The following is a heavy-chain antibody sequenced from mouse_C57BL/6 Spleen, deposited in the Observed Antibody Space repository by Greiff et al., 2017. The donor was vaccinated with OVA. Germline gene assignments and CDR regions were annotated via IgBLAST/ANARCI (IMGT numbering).Heavy chain of an antibody. Sequence: EVKLQESGPGLAKPSQSLSLTCSVTGYSITSGYYWNWIRQFPGNKLEWMGYISYDGSNNYNPSLKNRISITRDTSKNQFFLKLNSVTTEDTATYYGARDSSGYNAMDYWGQGTSVTVSS. CDR3: ARDSSGYNAMDY. CDR2: ISYDGSN. V-gene: IGHV3-6*01. J-gene: IGHJ4*01. CDR1: GYSITSGYY. D-gene: IGHD3-2*02.